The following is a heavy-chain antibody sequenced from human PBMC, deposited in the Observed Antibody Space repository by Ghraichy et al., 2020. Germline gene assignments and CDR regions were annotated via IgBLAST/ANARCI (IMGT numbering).Heavy chain of an antibody. CDR2: INYYGSEK. CDR3: ARRDYGDPIDY. J-gene: IGHJ4*02. V-gene: IGHV3-7*04. D-gene: IGHD4-17*01. Sequence: GGSLRLSCATSGFTFGKYWMTWVRQAPGKGLEWVANINYYGSEKYSVDSVKGRFSISRDNAKNSLYLEMNSLRAEDSAVYYCARRDYGDPIDYWGQGTLVIVSS. CDR1: GFTFGKYW.